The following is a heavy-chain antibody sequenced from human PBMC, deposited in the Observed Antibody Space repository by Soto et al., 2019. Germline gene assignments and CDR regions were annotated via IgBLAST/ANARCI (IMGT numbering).Heavy chain of an antibody. J-gene: IGHJ6*02. Sequence: GGSLRLSCAASGFTFSSYAMSWVRQAPGKGLEWVSAISGSGGSTYYADSVKGRFTISRDNSKNTLYLQMNSLRAEDTAVYYCAKSRFEAAGTLYYYYGMDVWGQGTTVTVSS. CDR3: AKSRFEAAGTLYYYYGMDV. CDR1: GFTFSSYA. D-gene: IGHD6-13*01. V-gene: IGHV3-23*01. CDR2: ISGSGGST.